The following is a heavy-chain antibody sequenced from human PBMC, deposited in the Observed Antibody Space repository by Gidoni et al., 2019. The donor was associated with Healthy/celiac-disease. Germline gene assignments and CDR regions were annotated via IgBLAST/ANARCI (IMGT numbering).Heavy chain of an antibody. CDR2: ISSSSSTI. CDR3: ARDGPGGCSSTSCYNHLHYYYYGMDV. Sequence: EVQLVESGGGWVQPGGSLRLSCAASGFTFSSYSMHWVRQAPGKGLEWVSYISSSSSTIYYADSAKGRSTISRDNAKNSLYLQMNSLRAEDTAVYYCARDGPGGCSSTSCYNHLHYYYYGMDVWGQGTTVTVSS. V-gene: IGHV3-48*01. CDR1: GFTFSSYS. J-gene: IGHJ6*02. D-gene: IGHD2-2*01.